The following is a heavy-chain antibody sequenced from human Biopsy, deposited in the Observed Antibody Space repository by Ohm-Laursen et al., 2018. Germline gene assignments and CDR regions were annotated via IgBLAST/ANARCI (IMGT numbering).Heavy chain of an antibody. V-gene: IGHV4-59*08. CDR2: VYSSGST. D-gene: IGHD5-18*01. CDR3: ARGIAVVRSLDV. J-gene: IGHJ6*02. CDR1: SGSISGYY. Sequence: GTLSLTCTVSSGSISGYYWTWIRQAPGKGLEFIGYVYSSGSTNYNPSPKSRATISLDTSRNQVSLRLSSVTAADTAVYYCARGIAVVRSLDVWGQGTTVAVSS.